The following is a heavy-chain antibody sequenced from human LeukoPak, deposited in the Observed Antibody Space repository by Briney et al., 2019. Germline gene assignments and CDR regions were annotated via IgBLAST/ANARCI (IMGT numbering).Heavy chain of an antibody. J-gene: IGHJ5*02. CDR2: IIPILGIA. CDR3: ARSTRAGQYYYDSSGYYYSNWFDP. CDR1: GYTFTSYD. Sequence: SVKVSCKASGYTFTSYDINWVRQAPGQGLEWMGRIIPILGIANYAQKFQGRVTITADKSTSTAYMELSSLRSEDTAVYYCARSTRAGQYYYDSSGYYYSNWFDPWGQGTLVTVSS. D-gene: IGHD3-22*01. V-gene: IGHV1-69*04.